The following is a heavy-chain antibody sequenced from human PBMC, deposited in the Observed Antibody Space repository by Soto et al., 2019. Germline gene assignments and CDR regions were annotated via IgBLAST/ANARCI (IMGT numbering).Heavy chain of an antibody. V-gene: IGHV3-7*01. CDR2: IKHDGSEK. Sequence: EVQLVESGGGLVQPGGSLRLSCVASGFTFSNYWMSWVRQAPGKGLEWVANIKHDGSEKDYVDSLKGRFTISRDNGKNSLVLQITGLRAEDTALYYCARAMWELLNNAFDMWGLGTMVTVSS. CDR3: ARAMWELLNNAFDM. CDR1: GFTFSNYW. J-gene: IGHJ3*02. D-gene: IGHD1-26*01.